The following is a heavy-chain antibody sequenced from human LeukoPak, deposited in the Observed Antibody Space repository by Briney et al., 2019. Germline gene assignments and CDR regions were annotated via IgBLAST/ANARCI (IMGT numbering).Heavy chain of an antibody. D-gene: IGHD2-8*02. CDR3: ARVRWCGNPGFDH. V-gene: IGHV3-53*01. CDR2: IYSDGRT. CDR1: GFTVNNNY. J-gene: IGHJ4*02. Sequence: GGSLRLSCEASGFTVNNNYMSWVRQAPGKGLEWVSVIYSDGRTYYADSVKGRFTISRDNSKSTLYLQMNSLRAEDTAVYYCARVRWCGNPGFDHWGQGTLVTVSS.